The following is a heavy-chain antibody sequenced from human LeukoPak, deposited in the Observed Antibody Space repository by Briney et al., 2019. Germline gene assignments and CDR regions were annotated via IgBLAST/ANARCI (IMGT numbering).Heavy chain of an antibody. CDR3: ARVAAPGVYDY. CDR2: INSDGRST. J-gene: IGHJ4*02. D-gene: IGHD2-15*01. V-gene: IGHV3-74*01. CDR1: GFTFSSYW. Sequence: GGSLRLSCAASGFTFSSYWMHWVRQAPGKGLVWVSRINSDGRSTIYADSVKGRFTISRDNAKNTLYLQMNSLRAEDTAVYYCARVAAPGVYDYWGRGTLVTVSS.